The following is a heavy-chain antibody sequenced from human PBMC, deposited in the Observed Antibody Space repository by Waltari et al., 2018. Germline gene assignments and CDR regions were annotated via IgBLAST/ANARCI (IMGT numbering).Heavy chain of an antibody. Sequence: QVQLVQSGAELKKPGSSVKVSCKVSGGSFSTHAITWARQAPGQGLEWMGGIIPMFGTANYAQKIQDRVTINTDESMTTAYMHLSSLTSDDTAVYYCARGGLYGQQLLESAFEIWGQGTKVTVSS. J-gene: IGHJ3*02. CDR3: ARGGLYGQQLLESAFEI. D-gene: IGHD6-13*01. V-gene: IGHV1-69*05. CDR2: IIPMFGTA. CDR1: GGSFSTHA.